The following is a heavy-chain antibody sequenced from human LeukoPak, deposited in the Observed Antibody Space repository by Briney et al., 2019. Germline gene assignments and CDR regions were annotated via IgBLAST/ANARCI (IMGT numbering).Heavy chain of an antibody. Sequence: SETLSLTCTVSGGSISSSSYYWGWIRQPPGKGLEWIGSIYYSGSTYYNPSLKSRVTISVDTSKNQFSLKLSSVTAADTAAYYCARHEAEGYYFDYWGQGTLVTVSS. CDR1: GGSISSSSYY. V-gene: IGHV4-39*01. J-gene: IGHJ4*02. D-gene: IGHD6-19*01. CDR3: ARHEAEGYYFDY. CDR2: IYYSGST.